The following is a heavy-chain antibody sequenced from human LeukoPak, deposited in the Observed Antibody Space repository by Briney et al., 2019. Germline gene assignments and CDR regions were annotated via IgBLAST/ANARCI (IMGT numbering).Heavy chain of an antibody. V-gene: IGHV3-48*02. D-gene: IGHD3-3*01. J-gene: IGHJ6*02. Sequence: GGSLRLSCAASGFTFSSYWMNWVRQAPGKGLEWVSYISSSSSTIYYADSVKGRFTISRDNAKNSLYLQMNSLRDEDTAVYYCARDFSMTIFGVVIAGGMDVWGQGTTVTVSS. CDR1: GFTFSSYW. CDR3: ARDFSMTIFGVVIAGGMDV. CDR2: ISSSSSTI.